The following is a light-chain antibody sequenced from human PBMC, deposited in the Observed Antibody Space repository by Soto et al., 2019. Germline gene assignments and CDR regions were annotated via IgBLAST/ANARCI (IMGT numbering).Light chain of an antibody. J-gene: IGLJ1*01. CDR2: DVS. Sequence: QCPLTQLACVSGSPGQSITISCTGTSSDVGGYNYVSWYQQHPGKAPKLMIYDVSNRPSGVSNRFSGSKSGNTASLTISGLQAEDEADYYCSSYTSSSTPGVFGTGTKLTVL. V-gene: IGLV2-14*01. CDR1: SSDVGGYNY. CDR3: SSYTSSSTPGV.